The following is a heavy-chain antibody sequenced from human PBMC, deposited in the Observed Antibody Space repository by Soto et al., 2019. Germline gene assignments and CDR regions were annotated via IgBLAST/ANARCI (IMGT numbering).Heavy chain of an antibody. CDR1: GFTFSSYS. J-gene: IGHJ4*02. Sequence: EVQLVESGGGLVKPGGSLRLSCAASGFTFSSYSMNWVRQAPGKGLEWVSSISSSSSYIYYADSVKGRFTISRDNAKNSLYLHMNSLSAEDTAAYYCARAPYYYDSRGYWAYWGQGTLVTVSS. CDR3: ARAPYYYDSRGYWAY. V-gene: IGHV3-21*01. CDR2: ISSSSSYI. D-gene: IGHD3-22*01.